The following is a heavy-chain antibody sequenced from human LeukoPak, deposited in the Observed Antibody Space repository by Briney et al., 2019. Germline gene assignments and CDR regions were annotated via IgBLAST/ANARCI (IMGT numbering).Heavy chain of an antibody. J-gene: IGHJ6*03. CDR1: GGSFSGYY. Sequence: SETLSLTCAVYGGSFSGYYWSWIRQPPGKGLEWIGEINHSGSTNYNPSLKSRVTISVDTSKNQFSLKLSSVTAADTAVYYCARGTSLARYYYYMDVWGKGTTVTISS. V-gene: IGHV4-34*01. CDR3: ARGTSLARYYYYMDV. CDR2: INHSGST. D-gene: IGHD5-12*01.